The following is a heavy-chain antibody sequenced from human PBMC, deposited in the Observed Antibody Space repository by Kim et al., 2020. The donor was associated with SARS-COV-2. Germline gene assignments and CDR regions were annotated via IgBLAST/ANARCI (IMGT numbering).Heavy chain of an antibody. J-gene: IGHJ4*02. Sequence: SVKVSCKASGGTFSSYAISWVRQAPGQGLEWMGGIIPIFGTANYAQKFQGRVTITADESTSTAYMELSSLRSEDTAVYYCARDSLSYDSSGYWGQGTLVTVSS. D-gene: IGHD3-22*01. CDR1: GGTFSSYA. V-gene: IGHV1-69*13. CDR3: ARDSLSYDSSGY. CDR2: IIPIFGTA.